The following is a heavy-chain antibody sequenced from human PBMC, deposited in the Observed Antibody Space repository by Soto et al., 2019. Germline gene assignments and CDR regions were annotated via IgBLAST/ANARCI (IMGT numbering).Heavy chain of an antibody. V-gene: IGHV4-34*01. CDR2: INHSGST. Sequence: SETLSLTCAVYGGSFSGYYWSWIRQPPGKGLEWIGEINHSGSTNYNPSLKSRVTISVDTSKNQFSLKLSSVTAADTAVYYCARALYFDWLLHSYYGMDVWGQGTTVT. CDR3: ARALYFDWLLHSYYGMDV. CDR1: GGSFSGYY. J-gene: IGHJ6*02. D-gene: IGHD3-9*01.